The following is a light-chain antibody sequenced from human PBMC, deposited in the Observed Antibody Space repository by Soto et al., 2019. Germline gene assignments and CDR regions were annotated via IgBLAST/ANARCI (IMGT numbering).Light chain of an antibody. CDR1: QSVGGNH. Sequence: EIVLTQSPGTLSLAPGERATLSCRASQSVGGNHLAWYQQKPGQAPRLLIYGASNRATGVPDRFSCSGSGTDFTLTISRLEAEDFAVYFCQQYGRTGTFGQGTKVDIK. CDR2: GAS. CDR3: QQYGRTGT. V-gene: IGKV3-20*01. J-gene: IGKJ1*01.